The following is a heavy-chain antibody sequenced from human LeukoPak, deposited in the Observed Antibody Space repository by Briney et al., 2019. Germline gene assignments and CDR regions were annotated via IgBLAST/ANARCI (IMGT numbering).Heavy chain of an antibody. CDR1: GYTFTSYD. CDR3: ARPGTAMGFDYYYDYYMDV. Sequence: ASVKVSCKASGYTFTSYDINWVRQAPGQGLEWMGWMNPISGNTGYAQKFQGRVTITRNTSTSTAYMELSSLRSEDTAVYYEARPGTAMGFDYYYDYYMDVWGKGTTVTVSS. J-gene: IGHJ6*03. D-gene: IGHD5-18*01. CDR2: MNPISGNT. V-gene: IGHV1-8*03.